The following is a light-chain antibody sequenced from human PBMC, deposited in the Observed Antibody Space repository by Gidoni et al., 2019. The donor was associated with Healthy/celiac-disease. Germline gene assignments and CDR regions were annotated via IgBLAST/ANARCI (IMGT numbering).Light chain of an antibody. CDR3: QQRSNWRLT. V-gene: IGKV3-11*01. CDR2: DAS. CDR1: QSVSSY. Sequence: EIVLTQSPATLSLSPGERATLSCRASQSVSSYLAWYQQKPGQAPRLLIYDASNRATGIPARCSGSGSGTDFTLTISSLEPEDFAVYYCQQRSNWRLTFGGXTKVEIK. J-gene: IGKJ4*01.